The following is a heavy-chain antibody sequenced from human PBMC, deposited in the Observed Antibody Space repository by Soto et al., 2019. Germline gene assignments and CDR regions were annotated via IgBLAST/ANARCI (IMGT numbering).Heavy chain of an antibody. D-gene: IGHD2-15*01. J-gene: IGHJ5*02. CDR3: AKDRGVYCSGGSCYLNWFDP. CDR1: GFTFSSYA. Sequence: GGSLRLSCAASGFTFSSYAMSWVRQAPGKGLEWVSAISGSGFSTYYADSVKGWFTISRDNSKSTLYLQMNSLRAEDTAVYYCAKDRGVYCSGGSCYLNWFDPWGRGTLVTVSS. V-gene: IGHV3-23*01. CDR2: ISGSGFST.